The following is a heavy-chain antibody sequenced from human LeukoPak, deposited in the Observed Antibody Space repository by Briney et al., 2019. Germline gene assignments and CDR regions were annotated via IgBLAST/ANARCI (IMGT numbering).Heavy chain of an antibody. V-gene: IGHV5-51*01. J-gene: IGHJ3*01. D-gene: IGHD3-22*01. CDR1: GYSFTNSW. CDR3: ARHVTFYYDTSGYPQSSDAFDV. Sequence: GESLKISCKGSGYSFTNSWIGWVRQMSGKGLEWMGINHPGDSDTRYSPSFQGQVTISADRSTSTAYLQWSSLKASDTAIYYCARHVTFYYDTSGYPQSSDAFDVWGQGTMVTVSS. CDR2: NHPGDSDT.